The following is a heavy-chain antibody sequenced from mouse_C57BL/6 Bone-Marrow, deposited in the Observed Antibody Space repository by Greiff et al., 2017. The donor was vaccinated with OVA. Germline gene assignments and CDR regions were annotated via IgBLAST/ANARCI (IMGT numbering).Heavy chain of an antibody. V-gene: IGHV1-4*01. CDR1: GYTFPRYP. J-gene: IGHJ3*01. D-gene: IGHD2-4*01. CDR3: ARRLGAY. CDR2: INPSSGYT. Sequence: VQLQQSGAELARPGAPPPPSRPPSGYTFPRYPLHWVKQRPGQGLEWIGYINPSSGYTKYNQKFKDKATLTADKSSSTAYMQLSSLTSEDSAVYYWARRLGAYWGQGTLVTVSA.